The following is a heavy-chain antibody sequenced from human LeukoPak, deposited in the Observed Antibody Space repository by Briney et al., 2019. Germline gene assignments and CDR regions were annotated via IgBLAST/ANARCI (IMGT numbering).Heavy chain of an antibody. D-gene: IGHD3-3*01. CDR1: GFTFSSYA. J-gene: IGHJ3*02. V-gene: IGHV3-30-3*01. CDR2: ISYDGSNK. Sequence: GGSLRLSCAASGFTFSSYAMHWVRQAPGKGLEWVAVISYDGSNKYYADSVKGRFTISRDNSKHTLYLQMNSLRAEDTAVYYCARDGTAASYYDFWSGYRNFDAFDICGQGTMVTVSS. CDR3: ARDGTAASYYDFWSGYRNFDAFDI.